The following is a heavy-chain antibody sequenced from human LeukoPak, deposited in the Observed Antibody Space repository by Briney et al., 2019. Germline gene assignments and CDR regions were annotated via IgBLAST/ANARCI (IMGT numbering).Heavy chain of an antibody. CDR3: ARGGYCSSTSCSKSAYYYYYYMDV. CDR2: INPNSGGT. J-gene: IGHJ6*03. V-gene: IGHV1-2*02. CDR1: GYTFTGYY. Sequence: ASVKVSCKASGYTFTGYYMHWVRQAPGQGLEWMGWINPNSGGTNYAQKFQGRVTMTRDTSISTAYMELSRLRSDDTAVYYCARGGYCSSTSCSKSAYYYYYYMDVWGKGTTVTVSS. D-gene: IGHD2-2*01.